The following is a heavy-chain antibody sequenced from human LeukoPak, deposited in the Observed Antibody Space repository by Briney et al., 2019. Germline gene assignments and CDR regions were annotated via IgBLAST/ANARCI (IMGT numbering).Heavy chain of an antibody. CDR3: ARGGGYDFWSGYYCFDY. D-gene: IGHD3-3*01. V-gene: IGHV4-31*03. CDR1: GGSISSGGYY. Sequence: SETLSLTCTVSGGSISSGGYYWSWIRQHPGKGLEWIGYIYYSGSTYYNLSLKSRVTISVDTSKNQFSLKLSSVTAADTAVYYCARGGGYDFWSGYYCFDYWGQGTLVTVSS. J-gene: IGHJ4*02. CDR2: IYYSGST.